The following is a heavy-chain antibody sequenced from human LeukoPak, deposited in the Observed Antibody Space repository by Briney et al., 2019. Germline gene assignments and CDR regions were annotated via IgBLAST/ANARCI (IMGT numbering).Heavy chain of an antibody. CDR2: IYYSGST. CDR3: ARHADSWYFDL. Sequence: SETLSLTCTVSGGSISSYYWSWIRQPPGKGLEWIGYIYYSGSTNCNPSLKSRVTISVDTSKNQFSLKLSSVTAADTAVYYCARHADSWYFDLWGRGTLVTVSS. J-gene: IGHJ2*01. CDR1: GGSISSYY. V-gene: IGHV4-59*08.